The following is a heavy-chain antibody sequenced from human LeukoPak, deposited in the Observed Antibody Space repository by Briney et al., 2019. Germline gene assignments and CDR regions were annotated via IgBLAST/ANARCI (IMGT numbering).Heavy chain of an antibody. D-gene: IGHD2-15*01. CDR2: FSGSVDTT. CDR3: AKEGGHSYDYFDY. V-gene: IGHV3-23*01. Sequence: PGGSLRLSCAASGFTFSTYAMNWVRQAPGKGLEWVSTFSGSVDTTYYADSVKGRFTISRDNSKNMLYLQMNTLRAEDTAVYYCAKEGGHSYDYFDYWGQGTLVTVSS. J-gene: IGHJ4*02. CDR1: GFTFSTYA.